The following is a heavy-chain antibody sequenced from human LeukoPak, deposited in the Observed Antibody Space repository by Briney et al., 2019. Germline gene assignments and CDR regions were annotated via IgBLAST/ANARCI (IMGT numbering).Heavy chain of an antibody. V-gene: IGHV7-4-1*02. CDR1: GYTFTNYA. D-gene: IGHD3-22*01. Sequence: ASVKVSCKASGYTFTNYAMNWVRQAPGQGLEWMGWINTNTGNPTYAQGFTGRFVFSLDTSVSAAYLQISSLKAEDTAVYYCARDGTIYYDSSGDFDYWGQGTLVTVSS. CDR2: INTNTGNP. CDR3: ARDGTIYYDSSGDFDY. J-gene: IGHJ4*02.